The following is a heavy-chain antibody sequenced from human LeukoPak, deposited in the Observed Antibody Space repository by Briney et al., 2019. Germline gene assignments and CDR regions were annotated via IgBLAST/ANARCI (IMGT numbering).Heavy chain of an antibody. D-gene: IGHD6-19*01. Sequence: GGSLRLSCAASRFTLSNYWMSWVRQAPGKGLEWVANIKQDGSETYYVDSVKGRFTISRDNAKNSLSLQMTSLRAEDTAVYYCARQRGSGCLDYWGQGTLVTVSS. CDR2: IKQDGSET. V-gene: IGHV3-7*01. CDR3: ARQRGSGCLDY. J-gene: IGHJ4*02. CDR1: RFTLSNYW.